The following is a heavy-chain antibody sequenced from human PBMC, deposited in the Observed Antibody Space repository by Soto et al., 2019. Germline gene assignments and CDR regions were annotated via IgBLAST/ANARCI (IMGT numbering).Heavy chain of an antibody. Sequence: QVPLVQSGAEVKKPGASVKVSCKASGYTFTSYDINWVRQATGQGLEWMGWMNPNSGNTGYAQKFQGRVTMTRNTSISTAYMELSSLRSEDTAVYYCARGPKVAARRGGYWFDPWGQGTLVTVSS. D-gene: IGHD6-6*01. CDR1: GYTFTSYD. V-gene: IGHV1-8*01. CDR2: MNPNSGNT. CDR3: ARGPKVAARRGGYWFDP. J-gene: IGHJ5*02.